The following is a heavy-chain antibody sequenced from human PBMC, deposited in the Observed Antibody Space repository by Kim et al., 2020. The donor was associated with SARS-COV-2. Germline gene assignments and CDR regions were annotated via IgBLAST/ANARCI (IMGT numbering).Heavy chain of an antibody. CDR2: ISSSSSYI. V-gene: IGHV3-21*01. CDR1: GFTFSSYS. D-gene: IGHD2-21*01. Sequence: GGSLRLSCAASGFTFSSYSMNWVRQAPGKGLEWVSSISSSSSYIYYADSMKGRFTISRDNAKNSLYLQMNSLRAEDTAVYYCAREAYCGGDCYWGMDVWGQGTTVTVSS. CDR3: AREAYCGGDCYWGMDV. J-gene: IGHJ6*02.